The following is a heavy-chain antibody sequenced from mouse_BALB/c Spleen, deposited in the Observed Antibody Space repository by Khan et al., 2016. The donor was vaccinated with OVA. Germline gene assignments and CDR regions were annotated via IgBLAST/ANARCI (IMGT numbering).Heavy chain of an antibody. V-gene: IGHV9-3-1*01. J-gene: IGHJ4*01. CDR2: INTYTGEP. D-gene: IGHD2-10*01. CDR3: ARPPYFSYVMVY. CDR1: GYTFTNYG. Sequence: QIQLVQSGPALKKPGETVKISCKASGYTFTNYGMNWVKQAPGKGLKWMGWINTYTGEPTYADDFKGRLAFSLETSASTANLQINNLKSEDTATYFCARPPYFSYVMVYWGQGTSVTVSS.